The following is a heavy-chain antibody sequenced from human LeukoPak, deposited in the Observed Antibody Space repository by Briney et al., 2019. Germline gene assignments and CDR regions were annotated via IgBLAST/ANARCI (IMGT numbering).Heavy chain of an antibody. CDR3: AGHCSGGSCYGFDY. CDR1: GFTFSSYS. V-gene: IGHV3-21*01. CDR2: ISSSSSYI. D-gene: IGHD2-15*01. J-gene: IGHJ4*02. Sequence: GGSLRLSFAASGFTFSSYSMNWVRQAPGKGLEWVSSISSSSSYIYYADSVKGRFTISRDNAKNSLYLQMNSLRAEDTAVYYCAGHCSGGSCYGFDYWGQGTLVTVSS.